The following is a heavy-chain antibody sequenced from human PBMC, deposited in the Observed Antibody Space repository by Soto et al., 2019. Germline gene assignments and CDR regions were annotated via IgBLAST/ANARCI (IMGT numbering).Heavy chain of an antibody. CDR1: GFTFSSYG. Sequence: QVQLVESGGGVVQPGRSLRLSCAASGFTFSSYGMHWVRQAPGKGLEWVAVIWYDGSNTHYADSVKGRFTISRDNSKNTLYLQMNSLRDEDTAVYYCARGNWGLRFLEWLSTFDYWGQGTLVTVSS. D-gene: IGHD3-3*01. CDR3: ARGNWGLRFLEWLSTFDY. CDR2: IWYDGSNT. J-gene: IGHJ4*02. V-gene: IGHV3-33*01.